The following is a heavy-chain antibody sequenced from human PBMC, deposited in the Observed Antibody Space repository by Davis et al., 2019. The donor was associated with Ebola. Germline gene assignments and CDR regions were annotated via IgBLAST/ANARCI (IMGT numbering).Heavy chain of an antibody. CDR2: ISYDGSNK. CDR1: GFTFSSYA. CDR3: ARDPYDSYYFDY. D-gene: IGHD3-22*01. V-gene: IGHV3-30-3*01. Sequence: GGSLRLSCAASGFTFSSYAMHWVRQAPGKGLEWVAVISYDGSNKYYADSVKGRFTISRDNSKNTLYLQMNSLRAEDTAVYYCARDPYDSYYFDYWGQGTLVTVSS. J-gene: IGHJ4*02.